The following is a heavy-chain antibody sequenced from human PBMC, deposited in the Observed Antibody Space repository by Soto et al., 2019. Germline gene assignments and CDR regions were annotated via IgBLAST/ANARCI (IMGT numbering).Heavy chain of an antibody. J-gene: IGHJ4*02. CDR3: ARVYYDYIWGSYPLVY. D-gene: IGHD3-16*02. V-gene: IGHV3-7*01. CDR1: GFTFISLW. CDR2: IKQDGSEK. Sequence: GGFLRLSCAASGFTFISLWMSWVRQAPGKGLEWLASIKQDGSEKHYVDSVRGRFTISRDNAKNSLYLQMNSLRVEDTAVYYCARVYYDYIWGSYPLVYWGQGTLVTVSS.